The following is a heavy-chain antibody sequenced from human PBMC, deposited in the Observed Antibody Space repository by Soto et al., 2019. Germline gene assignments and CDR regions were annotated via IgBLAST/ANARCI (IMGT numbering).Heavy chain of an antibody. J-gene: IGHJ3*02. Sequence: GGSLRLSCAASGFTFSSYAMSWVHQAPGKGLEWVSAISGSGGSTYYADSVKGRFTISRDNSKNTLYLQMNSLRAEDTAVYYCAKAPLRDIVVVPAAMSHAFDIWGQGTMVTVSS. V-gene: IGHV3-23*01. CDR3: AKAPLRDIVVVPAAMSHAFDI. CDR2: ISGSGGST. CDR1: GFTFSSYA. D-gene: IGHD2-2*01.